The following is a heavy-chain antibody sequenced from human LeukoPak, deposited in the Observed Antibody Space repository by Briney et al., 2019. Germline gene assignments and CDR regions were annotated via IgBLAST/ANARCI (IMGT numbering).Heavy chain of an antibody. Sequence: KPSETLSLTCTVSGYSISSGYYWGWIRQPPGKGLEWIGSIYHSGSTYYNPSLKSRVTISVDTSKDQFSLKLSSVTAADTAVYYCARYGSGSSYYYYGMDVWGQGTTVTVSS. CDR3: ARYGSGSSYYYYGMDV. D-gene: IGHD3-10*01. CDR1: GYSISSGYY. CDR2: IYHSGST. V-gene: IGHV4-38-2*02. J-gene: IGHJ6*02.